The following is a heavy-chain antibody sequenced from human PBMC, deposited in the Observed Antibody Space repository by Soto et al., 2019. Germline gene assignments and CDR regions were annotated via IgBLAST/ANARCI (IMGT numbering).Heavy chain of an antibody. Sequence: PCGSMGLSCAASGFTFSSYSMNLVCKTPGKGLEWVSSISSSSSYIYYADSVKGRFTISRDNAKNSLYLQMNRLRAEDTAVYYCARVRGYSYGYLDSWGQGTRVTGSS. V-gene: IGHV3-21*01. D-gene: IGHD5-18*01. CDR3: ARVRGYSYGYLDS. J-gene: IGHJ5*01. CDR1: GFTFSSYS. CDR2: ISSSSSYI.